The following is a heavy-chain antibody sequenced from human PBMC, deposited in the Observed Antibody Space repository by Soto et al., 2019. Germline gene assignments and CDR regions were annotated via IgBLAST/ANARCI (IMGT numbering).Heavy chain of an antibody. V-gene: IGHV4-59*01. CDR1: GGSISSYY. J-gene: IGHJ6*02. Sequence: PSETLSLTCTVSGGSISSYYWSWIRQPPGKGLEWIGYIYYSGSTNYNPSLKSRVTIPVDTSKNQFSLKLSSVTAADTAVYYCARYGLDYYYYGMDVWGQGTTVTVSS. CDR3: ARYGLDYYYYGMDV. D-gene: IGHD4-17*01. CDR2: IYYSGST.